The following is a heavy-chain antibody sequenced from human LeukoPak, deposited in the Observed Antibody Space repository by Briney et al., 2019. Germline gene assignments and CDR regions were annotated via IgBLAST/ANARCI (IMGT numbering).Heavy chain of an antibody. Sequence: ASVKVSCKASGYTFTSYAMHWARQAPGQRLEWMGWINAGNGNTKYSQKFQGRVTITRDTSASTAYMELSSLRSEDTAVYYCARLRSSSAYYGMDVWGQGTTVTVSS. CDR3: ARLRSSSAYYGMDV. CDR2: INAGNGNT. D-gene: IGHD6-6*01. CDR1: GYTFTSYA. J-gene: IGHJ6*02. V-gene: IGHV1-3*01.